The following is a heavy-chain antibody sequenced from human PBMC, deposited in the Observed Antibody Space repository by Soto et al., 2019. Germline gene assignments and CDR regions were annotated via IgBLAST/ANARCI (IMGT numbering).Heavy chain of an antibody. CDR2: IYYDGSQQ. V-gene: IGHV3-33*01. Sequence: SLRLSCAASGFTFKNYGMHWVRQAPGKGLEWVAVIYYDGSQQHYADSVKGRFTISRDNSKNTLYLQMNTLRAEDTAVYFCTRDIRSAYFDFWGQGILVTVSS. CDR3: TRDIRSAYFDF. CDR1: GFTFKNYG. D-gene: IGHD3-10*01. J-gene: IGHJ4*02.